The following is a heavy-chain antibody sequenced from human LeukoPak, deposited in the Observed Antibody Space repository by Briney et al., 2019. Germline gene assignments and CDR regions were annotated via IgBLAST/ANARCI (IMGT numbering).Heavy chain of an antibody. CDR1: GGSVSSSNYY. J-gene: IGHJ3*02. V-gene: IGHV4-39*01. D-gene: IGHD5-18*01. Sequence: PSETLSLTCTVSGGSVSSSNYYWAWIRQPPGKGLEWIGSIYYTGSTYYNAPLKSRVTISVDTSKNQFSLKLGSVTAADTAVYYCARHRAYSYSSPFDIWGQGTMVTVSS. CDR2: IYYTGST. CDR3: ARHRAYSYSSPFDI.